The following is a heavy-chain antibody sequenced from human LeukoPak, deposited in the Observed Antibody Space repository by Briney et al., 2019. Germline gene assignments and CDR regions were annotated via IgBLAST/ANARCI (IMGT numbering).Heavy chain of an antibody. CDR1: GGSISSYY. D-gene: IGHD3-22*01. Sequence: PSETLSLTCTVSGGSISSYYWSWIRQPPGKGLEWIGSIHQSGSTYYNPSLKSRVTISVDTSKNQFSLKLSSVTAADTAVYYCAREAFSSGYYDDYWGQGTLVTVSS. V-gene: IGHV4-59*12. CDR2: IHQSGST. J-gene: IGHJ4*02. CDR3: AREAFSSGYYDDY.